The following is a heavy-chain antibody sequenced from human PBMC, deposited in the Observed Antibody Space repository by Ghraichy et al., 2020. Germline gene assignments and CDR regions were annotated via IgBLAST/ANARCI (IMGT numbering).Heavy chain of an antibody. J-gene: IGHJ5*02. CDR2: VFWDDDQ. CDR1: GFPLNTKGLG. Sequence: SGPTLVKPTQTLTLTCSFSGFPLNTKGLGVGWIRQPPGKALEWLALVFWDDDQRYSPSLRNRLTITKDTSENLVFLTLANVDPADTATYFCALRERDYSSGRQNNYFDPWGQGIMVIVSS. CDR3: ALRERDYSSGRQNNYFDP. D-gene: IGHD6-19*01. V-gene: IGHV2-5*02.